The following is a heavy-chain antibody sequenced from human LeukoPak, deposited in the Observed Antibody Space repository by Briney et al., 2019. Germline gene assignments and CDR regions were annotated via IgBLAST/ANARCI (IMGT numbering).Heavy chain of an antibody. V-gene: IGHV1-18*01. CDR2: NSAYNGST. D-gene: IGHD4-23*01. Sequence: ASVKVPCKASGYTFPKYGFSLVRQAPGQRLEGIGWNSAYNGSTNYAQKLQGRVTMTTDTSTSTAYMELSRLRSDDTAVYYCARDLGYGGNSYRYYYYMDGWGKGTTVTASS. CDR1: GYTFPKYG. J-gene: IGHJ6*03. CDR3: ARDLGYGGNSYRYYYYMDG.